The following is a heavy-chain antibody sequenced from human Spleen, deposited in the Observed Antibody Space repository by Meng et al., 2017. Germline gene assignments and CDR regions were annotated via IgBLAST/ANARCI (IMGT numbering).Heavy chain of an antibody. V-gene: IGHV4-31*03. Sequence: SETLSLTCTVSGGSISSGGYYWNWIRQLPGKGLEWIGYVYYNGSTYYNPSLKSRVTISVDTSKNQLSLKLSSVTAADTAVYYCAGCGSSYDSSGYSFDYWGQGTLVTVSS. CDR2: VYYNGST. CDR1: GGSISSGGYY. D-gene: IGHD3-22*01. J-gene: IGHJ4*02. CDR3: AGCGSSYDSSGYSFDY.